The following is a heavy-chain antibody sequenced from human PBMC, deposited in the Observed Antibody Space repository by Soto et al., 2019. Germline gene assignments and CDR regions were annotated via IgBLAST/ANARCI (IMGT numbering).Heavy chain of an antibody. V-gene: IGHV4-59*01. CDR3: ARDVDGTLDY. CDR2: IYYSGST. J-gene: IGHJ4*02. D-gene: IGHD2-15*01. Sequence: QVQLQESGPGLVKPSETLSLTCTVSGGSISSYYWSWIRQPPGKGLEWIGYIYYSGSTNYNPSLKSRVTISVDTSKNQFSLKLSSVTAADTAVYYCARDVDGTLDYWGQGTLVTVSS. CDR1: GGSISSYY.